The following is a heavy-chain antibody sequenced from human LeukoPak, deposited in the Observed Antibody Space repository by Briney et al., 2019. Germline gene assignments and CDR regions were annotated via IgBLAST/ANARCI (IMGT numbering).Heavy chain of an antibody. CDR2: IKSTSDGGTT. CDR3: TTEKEYCSGDTCYLVAFDI. J-gene: IGHJ3*02. D-gene: IGHD2-15*01. V-gene: IGHV3-15*01. Sequence: GGSLRLSCAASGFTFSSYWMSWARQAPGKGLEWVGRIKSTSDGGTTDYAAPVRGRLTISRDDSINTLYLQMNSLTIEDTAVYFCTTEKEYCSGDTCYLVAFDIWGQGTLVTVSS. CDR1: GFTFSSYW.